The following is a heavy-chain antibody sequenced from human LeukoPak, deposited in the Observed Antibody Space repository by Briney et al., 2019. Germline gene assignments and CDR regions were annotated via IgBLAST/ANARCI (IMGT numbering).Heavy chain of an antibody. CDR3: ARSVAGIPLADY. Sequence: MGWINPNSGGTNYAQKFQGRVTMTRDTSISTAYMELNRLRSDDTAVYYCARSVAGIPLADYWGQGTLVTVSS. J-gene: IGHJ4*02. D-gene: IGHD6-19*01. V-gene: IGHV1-2*02. CDR2: INPNSGGT.